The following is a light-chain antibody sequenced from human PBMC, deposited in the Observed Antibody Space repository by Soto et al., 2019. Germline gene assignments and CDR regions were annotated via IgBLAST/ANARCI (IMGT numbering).Light chain of an antibody. CDR3: SSYTSSSTPLYV. Sequence: QSVLTQPASVSGSPGQSITISCTGTSSDVGGYNYVSWYQQHPGKAPKLMIYDVSNRPSGVSTPFSGSKSGNTASLTISVLQAEEEADYYCSSYTSSSTPLYVFGTGTKVTVL. CDR1: SSDVGGYNY. CDR2: DVS. V-gene: IGLV2-14*01. J-gene: IGLJ1*01.